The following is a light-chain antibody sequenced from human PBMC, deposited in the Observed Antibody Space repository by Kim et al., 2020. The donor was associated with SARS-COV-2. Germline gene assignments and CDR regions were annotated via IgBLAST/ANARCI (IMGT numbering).Light chain of an antibody. CDR3: AAWDDTLSGRV. V-gene: IGLV1-47*01. CDR2: RSD. J-gene: IGLJ3*02. CDR1: SSNIGPNY. Sequence: GQRVTSSCSGSSSNIGPNYVNWYQLVPGTAPKVLIYRSDQRPSGVPDRFSGSKSGTSASLAISGLRSEDEADYYCAAWDDTLSGRVFGGGTKVTVL.